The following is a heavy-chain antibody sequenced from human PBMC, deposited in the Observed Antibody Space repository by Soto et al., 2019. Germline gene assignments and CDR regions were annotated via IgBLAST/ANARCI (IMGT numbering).Heavy chain of an antibody. CDR3: TRHRIEVVWRGFDY. J-gene: IGHJ4*02. CDR2: SSYNGGT. D-gene: IGHD1-1*01. CDR1: AGSNSFRSSH. V-gene: IGHV4-39*01. Sequence: LVTMCLPCTVSAGSNSFRSSHWVCINKPPGEGLQWIGSSSYNGGTFYTPSLKGRVAISIDASRRQSSLQVTSVTAADSAIYYCTRHRIEVVWRGFDYWGQGRSVTVSS.